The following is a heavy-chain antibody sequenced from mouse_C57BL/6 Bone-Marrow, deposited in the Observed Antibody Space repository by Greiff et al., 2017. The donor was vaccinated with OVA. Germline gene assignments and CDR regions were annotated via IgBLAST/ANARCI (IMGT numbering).Heavy chain of an antibody. J-gene: IGHJ2*01. V-gene: IGHV1-81*01. Sequence: QVQLKQSGAELARPGASVKLSCKASGYTFTSYGISWVKQRTGQGLEWIGEIYPRSGNTYYNEKVTGKATLTADKSSSTAYMELRSLTSEDSAVYFCARSRDDEGYWGQGTTLTVSS. CDR2: IYPRSGNT. CDR3: ARSRDDEGY. D-gene: IGHD2-12*01. CDR1: GYTFTSYG.